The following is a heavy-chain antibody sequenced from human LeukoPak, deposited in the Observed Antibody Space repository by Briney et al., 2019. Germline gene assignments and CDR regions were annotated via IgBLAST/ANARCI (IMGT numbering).Heavy chain of an antibody. Sequence: AASVNVSCKASGYTFTGYYMHWVRQAPGQGLEWMGWINPNSGGTKYAQKFQGRVTMTRDTSITTAYMELTSLEFDDTAVYYCARVRGGNFDFWGQGTLVTVSS. V-gene: IGHV1-2*02. CDR3: ARVRGGNFDF. J-gene: IGHJ4*02. CDR2: INPNSGGT. D-gene: IGHD3-10*01. CDR1: GYTFTGYY.